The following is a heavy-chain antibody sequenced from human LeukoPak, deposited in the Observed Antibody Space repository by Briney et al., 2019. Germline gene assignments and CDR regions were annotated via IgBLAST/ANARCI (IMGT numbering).Heavy chain of an antibody. Sequence: HPGGSLRLSCAASGFIFSSYAMSWVRQAPGKGLEWVSTISGSGGSTYYADSVKGRFTISRDNYQNTLFLQMNSLRAEDTAVYYCVRERDRGIDVADDFDYWGQGTLVTVSS. CDR3: VRERDRGIDVADDFDY. V-gene: IGHV3-23*01. J-gene: IGHJ4*02. CDR1: GFIFSSYA. D-gene: IGHD6-19*01. CDR2: ISGSGGST.